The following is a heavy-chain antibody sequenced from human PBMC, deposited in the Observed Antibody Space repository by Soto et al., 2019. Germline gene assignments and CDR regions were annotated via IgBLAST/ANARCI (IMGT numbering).Heavy chain of an antibody. D-gene: IGHD2-15*01. CDR2: IYYSGST. CDR3: ASLDCSGGSCYSSHFDY. J-gene: IGHJ4*02. CDR1: GGSISSYY. V-gene: IGHV4-59*08. Sequence: SETLSLTCTVSGGSISSYYWSWIRQPPGKGLEWIGYIYYSGSTNYNPSLKSRVTISVDTSKNQFSLKLSSVTAADTAVYYCASLDCSGGSCYSSHFDYWGQGTLVTVSS.